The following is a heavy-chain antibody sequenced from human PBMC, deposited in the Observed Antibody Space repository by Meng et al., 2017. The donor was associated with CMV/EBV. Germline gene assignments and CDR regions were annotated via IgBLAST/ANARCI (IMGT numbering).Heavy chain of an antibody. CDR3: ARAFYYDILTGYYAKRDNCYYYGMDV. Sequence: SVKVSCKASGGTFSSYTISWVRQAPGQGLEWMGRIIPILGIANYAQKFQGRVTITADKSTSTAYMELSSLRSEDTAVYYCARAFYYDILTGYYAKRDNCYYYGMDVWGQGTTVTVSS. CDR2: IIPILGIA. J-gene: IGHJ6*02. D-gene: IGHD3-9*01. CDR1: GGTFSSYT. V-gene: IGHV1-69*02.